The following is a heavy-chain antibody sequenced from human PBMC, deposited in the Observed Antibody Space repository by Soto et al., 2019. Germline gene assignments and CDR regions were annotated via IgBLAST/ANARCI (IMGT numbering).Heavy chain of an antibody. D-gene: IGHD5-18*01. CDR1: GFTFRSYG. CDR3: ANQRAAMDKLGDFDY. CDR2: ISYDGSNK. J-gene: IGHJ4*02. Sequence: PGGSLRLSCAASGFTFRSYGMHWVRQAPGKGLEWVTIISYDGSNKYYADSVKGRFTISRDNSKNTLYLQMNSLRAEDTAVYYYANQRAAMDKLGDFDYWGQGTLVPVSS. V-gene: IGHV3-30*18.